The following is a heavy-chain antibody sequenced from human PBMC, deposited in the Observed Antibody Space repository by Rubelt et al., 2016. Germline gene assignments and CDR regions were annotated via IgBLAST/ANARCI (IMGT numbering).Heavy chain of an antibody. D-gene: IGHD3-10*01. Sequence: QITLKESGPTLVKPTQTLTLTCTFSGFSLSTSGVGVGWIRQPPGKALEWLALIYWNDDKRYSPSLKSRLTTTKDTSKNQVVLTMTDMDPVDTATYYCAQRTDSGSRPLNWGQGTLVTVSS. V-gene: IGHV2-5*01. CDR1: GFSLSTSGVG. CDR3: AQRTDSGSRPLN. CDR2: IYWNDDK. J-gene: IGHJ4*02.